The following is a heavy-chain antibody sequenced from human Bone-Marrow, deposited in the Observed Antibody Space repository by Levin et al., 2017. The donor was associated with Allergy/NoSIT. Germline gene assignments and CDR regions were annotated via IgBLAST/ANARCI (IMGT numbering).Heavy chain of an antibody. V-gene: IGHV1-69*13. CDR1: GGIFSSRA. Sequence: SVKVSCKASGGIFSSRAISWVRQAPGQGLEWMGGIIPVFATPYYAQKFEDRLTITADESTSTAYMELSSLRSEDTAVYYCAIGEQLYEYSDYDSYYYDMDVWGQGTTVIVSS. CDR2: IIPVFATP. J-gene: IGHJ6*02. CDR3: AIGEQLYEYSDYDSYYYDMDV. D-gene: IGHD5-12*01.